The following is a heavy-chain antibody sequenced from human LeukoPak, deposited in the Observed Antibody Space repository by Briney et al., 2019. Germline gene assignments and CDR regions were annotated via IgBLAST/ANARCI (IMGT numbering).Heavy chain of an antibody. CDR1: GGSISSYY. D-gene: IGHD2-15*01. CDR3: ARVGGSPVWYFDL. V-gene: IGHV4-59*01. CDR2: IYYSVST. Sequence: SETLSLTCTVSGGSISSYYWSWIRQPPGKGLDWIGYIYYSVSTSYNPSLKSRVTISVDTSKNQFSLKLSSVTAADTAVYYCARVGGSPVWYFDLWGRGTLVTVSS. J-gene: IGHJ2*01.